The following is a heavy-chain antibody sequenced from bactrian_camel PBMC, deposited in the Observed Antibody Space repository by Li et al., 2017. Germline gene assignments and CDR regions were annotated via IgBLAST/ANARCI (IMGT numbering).Heavy chain of an antibody. D-gene: IGHD1*01. CDR2: IFSDGRNT. V-gene: IGHV3-2*01. Sequence: QVQLVESGGGLVQPGGSLRLSCAASTFPFSSYYMTWVRQAPGKGLEWVSSIFSDGRNTYYADSVKGRFTISRDNAKNTVYLQMNSLESEDTALYYCATEPEAGYAGAYVYWGQGTQVTVS. CDR3: ATEPEAGYAGAYVY. J-gene: IGHJ4*01. CDR1: TFPFSSYY.